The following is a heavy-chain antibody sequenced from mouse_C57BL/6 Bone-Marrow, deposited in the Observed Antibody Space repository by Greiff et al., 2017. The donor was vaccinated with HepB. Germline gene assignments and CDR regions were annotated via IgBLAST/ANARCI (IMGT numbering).Heavy chain of an antibody. J-gene: IGHJ2*01. D-gene: IGHD4-1*01. Sequence: LVEPGASVKMSCKASGYTFTDYNMHWVKQSHGKSLEWIGYINPNNGGTSYNQKFKGKATLTVNKSSSTAYMELRSLTSEDSAVYYCAKLGLGPHFDYWGQGTTLTVSS. CDR3: AKLGLGPHFDY. CDR1: GYTFTDYN. V-gene: IGHV1-22*01. CDR2: INPNNGGT.